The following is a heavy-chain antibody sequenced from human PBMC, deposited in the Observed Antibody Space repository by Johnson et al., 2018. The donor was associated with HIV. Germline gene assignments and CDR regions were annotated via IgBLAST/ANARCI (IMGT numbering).Heavy chain of an antibody. CDR1: GFTFSNYG. D-gene: IGHD3-10*01. J-gene: IGHJ3*01. Sequence: QVQLVESGGGVVQPGGSLRLSCAASGFTFSNYGMHWVRQAPGKGLEWVAFLRYDGDITYYIDSVKGRFTISRDNSKNTLYLQMNNVRSEDTAMFYCTRGRFRGDFDVWGQGTMVTVSS. CDR3: TRGRFRGDFDV. V-gene: IGHV3-30*02. CDR2: LRYDGDIT.